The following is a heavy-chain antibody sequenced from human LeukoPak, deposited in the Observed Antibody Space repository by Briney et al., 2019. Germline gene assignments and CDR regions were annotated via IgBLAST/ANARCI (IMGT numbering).Heavy chain of an antibody. D-gene: IGHD3-16*01. CDR3: ARAPRGELEY. V-gene: IGHV3-74*01. CDR1: GFTFSTYW. CDR2: INSDGSST. J-gene: IGHJ4*02. Sequence: PGGSLRLSCAASGFTFSTYWMHWVRQAPGRGLVWVSRINSDGSSTNYADSVKGRFTISRDNAKNTLYLQMNSLSAEDTAVYYCARAPRGELEYWGQGTLVTVSS.